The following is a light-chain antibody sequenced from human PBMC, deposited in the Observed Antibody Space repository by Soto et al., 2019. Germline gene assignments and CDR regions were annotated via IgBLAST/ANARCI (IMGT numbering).Light chain of an antibody. V-gene: IGLV1-51*01. J-gene: IGLJ1*01. CDR1: SSNIGGNS. CDR3: GSWDSSLSAYV. CDR2: DDD. Sequence: QSVMTQPPSVSAAPGQRVTISCSGSSSNIGGNSVSWYQQLPGTAPKLLIYDDDKRHSGIPDRFSGSKSGTSATLGITGFQTGDEADYYCGSWDSSLSAYVFGTGTKLPV.